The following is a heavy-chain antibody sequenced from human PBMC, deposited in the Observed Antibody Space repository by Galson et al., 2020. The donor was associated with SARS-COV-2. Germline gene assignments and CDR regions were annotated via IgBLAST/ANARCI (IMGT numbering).Heavy chain of an antibody. CDR1: GLTFSSYE. Sequence: TGGSLRLSCPASGLTFSSYEMNWVRQAPGKGLEWVSYISSSGSTIYNADSVKGRFTISRDNAKNSLYLQMNSLMAEDTAVYYCAREEYDSSGYIDAFDIWGQGTMVTVPS. CDR2: ISSSGSTI. D-gene: IGHD3-22*01. V-gene: IGHV3-48*03. CDR3: AREEYDSSGYIDAFDI. J-gene: IGHJ3*02.